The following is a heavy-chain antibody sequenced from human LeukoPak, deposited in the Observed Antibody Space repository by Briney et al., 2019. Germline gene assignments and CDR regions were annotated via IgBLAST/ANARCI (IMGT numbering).Heavy chain of an antibody. V-gene: IGHV3-74*01. CDR2: IKPDGSST. Sequence: PGGSLRLSCVASGFTFSSKCMHWVRQAPGKGLVWVSTIKPDGSSTTYADSVKGRFTISRDNAKNTLNLQMNSLRAEDTAVYYCESTIGAAATYWGQGILVTVSS. J-gene: IGHJ4*02. D-gene: IGHD6-13*01. CDR3: ESTIGAAATY. CDR1: GFTFSSKC.